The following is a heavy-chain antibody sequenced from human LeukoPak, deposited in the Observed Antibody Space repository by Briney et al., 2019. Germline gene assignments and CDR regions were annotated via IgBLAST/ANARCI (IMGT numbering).Heavy chain of an antibody. Sequence: SETLSLTCTVSGGSISSSSYYWGWIRQPPGKGLEWIGIIYYSGSTYYNPSLKSRVTISVDTSKNQFSLKLSSVTAADTAVYYCARDHSGADGGNSYYFDYWGQGTLVAVSS. CDR2: IYYSGST. J-gene: IGHJ4*02. CDR1: GGSISSSSYY. V-gene: IGHV4-39*02. CDR3: ARDHSGADGGNSYYFDY. D-gene: IGHD4-23*01.